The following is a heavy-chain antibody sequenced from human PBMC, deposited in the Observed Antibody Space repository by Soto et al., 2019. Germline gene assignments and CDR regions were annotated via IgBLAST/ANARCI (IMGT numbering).Heavy chain of an antibody. CDR1: GLSISSYG. Sequence: DVHLVESGGGLVRPGGSLKLSCSASGLSISSYGMSWVRQAPGKGLEWVSTIRGNGDDPYYADSVKGRFTISRDSFKNTVSLQLDSLRADDTAVYYCLKATSFDWGDMEVWGQGTTVIVSS. D-gene: IGHD3-9*01. V-gene: IGHV3-23*04. J-gene: IGHJ6*02. CDR3: LKATSFDWGDMEV. CDR2: IRGNGDDP.